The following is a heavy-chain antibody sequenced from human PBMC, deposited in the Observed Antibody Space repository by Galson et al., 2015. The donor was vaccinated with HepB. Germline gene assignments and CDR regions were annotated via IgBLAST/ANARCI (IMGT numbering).Heavy chain of an antibody. D-gene: IGHD2-2*01. CDR3: AKDDVGRYCSSTSCYLYFHQ. CDR1: GFAFSSYA. V-gene: IGHV3-23*01. Sequence: SLRLSCAASGFAFSSYAMNWVRQAPGKGLEWVSVISGSGGNTYYAESVKGRFTISRDNSKSTLYLQMNSLRAEDTAVYYCAKDDVGRYCSSTSCYLYFHQWGQGTLVTVSS. CDR2: ISGSGGNT. J-gene: IGHJ1*01.